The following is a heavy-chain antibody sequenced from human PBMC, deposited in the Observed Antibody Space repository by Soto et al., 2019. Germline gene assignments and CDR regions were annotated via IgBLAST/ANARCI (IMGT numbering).Heavy chain of an antibody. V-gene: IGHV1-2*02. CDR3: ARAPNPYSSSSGWFDP. Sequence: ASVKVSFKASGSTFTRYYIHWGRQAPGQGLEWMGWINPNRGGTNYAQKFQGRVTMTRDTSISTAYMELSRLRSDDTAVYYCARAPNPYSSSSGWFDPWGQGTLVTVPS. CDR1: GSTFTRYY. D-gene: IGHD6-6*01. CDR2: INPNRGGT. J-gene: IGHJ5*02.